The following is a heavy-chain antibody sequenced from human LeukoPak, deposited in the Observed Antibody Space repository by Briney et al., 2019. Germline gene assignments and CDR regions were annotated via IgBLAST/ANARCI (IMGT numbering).Heavy chain of an antibody. V-gene: IGHV1-2*04. CDR2: INPNSGGT. D-gene: IGHD2-15*01. CDR1: GYTFTGYY. J-gene: IGHJ3*02. Sequence: ASVKVSCKASGYTFTGYYMHWVRQAPGQGLEWMGWINPNSGGTNYAQKFQGWVTMTRDTSISTAYVELSRLRSDDTAVYYCARSIVVVVAATRSDAFDIWGQGTMVTVSS. CDR3: ARSIVVVVAATRSDAFDI.